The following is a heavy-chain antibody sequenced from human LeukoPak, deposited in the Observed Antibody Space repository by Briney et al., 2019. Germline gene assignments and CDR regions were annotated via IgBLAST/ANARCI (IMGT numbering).Heavy chain of an antibody. CDR3: ARSQSAWAAPSFDV. J-gene: IGHJ3*01. D-gene: IGHD7-27*01. V-gene: IGHV4-34*01. CDR2: IHESRRT. Sequence: PSETLSLTCSVYTGSLSGYSWSWIRQSPGKELEWIGEIHESRRTDYNPSLKSRVTISKDTSMKEFSLKLTSVTAADTAVYYCARSQSAWAAPSFDVWGQGTMVTVS. CDR1: TGSLSGYS.